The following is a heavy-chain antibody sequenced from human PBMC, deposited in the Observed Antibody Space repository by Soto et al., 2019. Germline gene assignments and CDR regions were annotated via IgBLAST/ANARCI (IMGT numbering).Heavy chain of an antibody. CDR3: VKRVGYPARFAY. J-gene: IGHJ4*02. D-gene: IGHD3-16*01. CDR1: GFTFSNYG. CDR2: IITSGGGT. Sequence: EVQLLESGGGLVQPGWSLRLSCAASGFTFSNYGMSWVRQAPGRGLELVSIITSGGGTFYADSVKGRFTISRDNSMNTLYLQMNSLRGEDTAVYYCVKRVGYPARFAYWGRGTQLTVSS. V-gene: IGHV3-23*01.